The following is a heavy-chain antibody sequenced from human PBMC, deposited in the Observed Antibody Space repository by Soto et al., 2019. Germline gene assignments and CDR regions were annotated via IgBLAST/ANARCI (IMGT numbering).Heavy chain of an antibody. V-gene: IGHV3-23*01. CDR1: GFTFSSYA. D-gene: IGHD2-2*01. CDR2: ISGSGDTT. J-gene: IGHJ4*02. CDR3: AKDPVPAPTYYFNY. Sequence: PGGSLRLSCAASGFTFSSYAMSWVRQAPGKGLEWVSVISGSGDTTYYADSVKGRFTISRDNSKNTLYLQMNSLRAEDTAVYYCAKDPVPAPTYYFNYWGQGTLVTVSS.